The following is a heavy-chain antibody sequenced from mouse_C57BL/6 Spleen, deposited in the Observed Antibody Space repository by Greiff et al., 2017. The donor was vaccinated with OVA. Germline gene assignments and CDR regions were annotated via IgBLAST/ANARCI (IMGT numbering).Heavy chain of an antibody. CDR2: ISSGGDYI. Sequence: EVNVVESGEGLVKPGGSLKLSCAASGFTFSSYAMSWVRQTPEKRLEWVAYISSGGDYIYYADTVKGRFTISRDNARNTLYLQMSSLKSEDTAMYYCTRDRYYGNYGAMDYWGQGTSVTVSS. CDR1: GFTFSSYA. D-gene: IGHD2-1*01. J-gene: IGHJ4*01. V-gene: IGHV5-9-1*02. CDR3: TRDRYYGNYGAMDY.